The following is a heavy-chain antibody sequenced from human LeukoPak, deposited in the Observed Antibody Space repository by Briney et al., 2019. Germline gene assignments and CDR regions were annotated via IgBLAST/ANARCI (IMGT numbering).Heavy chain of an antibody. V-gene: IGHV3-23*01. CDR3: ANSLAVTGLFDY. Sequence: PGGSLRLSCAASGFTFSSYAMSWVRQAPGKGLEGVSVISGSGGSTYYADSVKGRFTISRDNSKNTLYLQMNSLRADDTAVYYCANSLAVTGLFDYWGQGSLVTLSS. D-gene: IGHD6-19*01. CDR2: ISGSGGST. J-gene: IGHJ4*02. CDR1: GFTFSSYA.